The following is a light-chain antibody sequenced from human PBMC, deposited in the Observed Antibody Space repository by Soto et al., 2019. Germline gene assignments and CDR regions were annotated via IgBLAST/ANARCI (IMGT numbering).Light chain of an antibody. V-gene: IGKV1-39*01. CDR3: QQSYNTPWT. CDR2: SAS. J-gene: IGKJ1*01. Sequence: DIQMTQSPSSLSASVGDRVTITCRASQSISTYLNWYHQKPGKAPKLLIYSASSLQIGVPSRFIGSGSGTDFTLTISSMQPEDFATYYCQQSYNTPWTFGQGTNGEIK. CDR1: QSISTY.